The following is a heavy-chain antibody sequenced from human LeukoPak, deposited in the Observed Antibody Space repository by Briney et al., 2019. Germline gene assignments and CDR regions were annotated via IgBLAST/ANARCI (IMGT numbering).Heavy chain of an antibody. J-gene: IGHJ4*02. V-gene: IGHV6-1*01. CDR3: AISYYYDSSGYSTPFDY. Sequence: SQTLSLTCAISGDSVSSNSAAWNGIRQSPSRGLEWLGRTYYRSKWYNDYAVSVKSRITINPDTSKNQFSLQLNSVTPEDTAVYYCAISYYYDSSGYSTPFDYWGQGTLVTVSS. D-gene: IGHD3-22*01. CDR1: GDSVSSNSAA. CDR2: TYYRSKWYN.